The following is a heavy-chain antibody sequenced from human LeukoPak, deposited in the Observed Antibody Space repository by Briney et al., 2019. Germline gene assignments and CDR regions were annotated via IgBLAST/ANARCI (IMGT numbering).Heavy chain of an antibody. CDR3: ARHGLVEMALDY. V-gene: IGHV4-38-2*01. CDR2: IYHSGST. CDR1: GYSISSGYY. Sequence: SETLSLTCAVSGYSISSGYYCGWIRQPPGKGPEWIGSIYHSGSTYYNPSLKSRVTISVDTSKNQFSLKLSSVTAADTAVYYCARHGLVEMALDYWGQGTLSPSPQ. J-gene: IGHJ4*02. D-gene: IGHD5-24*01.